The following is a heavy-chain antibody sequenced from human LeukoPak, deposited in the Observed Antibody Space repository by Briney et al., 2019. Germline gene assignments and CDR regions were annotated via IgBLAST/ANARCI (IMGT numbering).Heavy chain of an antibody. CDR2: IKNDGITT. D-gene: IGHD2-8*02. CDR1: GFTFSDTW. Sequence: GGSLRLSCAASGFTFSDTWMHWFRQAPGKGLVWVSYIKNDGITTAYADSVKGRFTISRDNAMNTLFLQMNSLRAEDTALYYCAKDTDNYYYYYMDVWGKGTTVTVSS. CDR3: AKDTDNYYYYYMDV. J-gene: IGHJ6*03. V-gene: IGHV3-74*01.